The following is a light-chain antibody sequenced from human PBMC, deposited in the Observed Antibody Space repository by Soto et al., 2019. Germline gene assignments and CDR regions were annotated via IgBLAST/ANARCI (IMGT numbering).Light chain of an antibody. Sequence: QSVLTQPPSVSAAPGQTVTISCSGSSSNIGNNYVSWYQRLPGTAPKLLIYYNNERPSGIPDRFSGSKSGTSATLGITGLQTGDEADYYCGTWDTSLSAVVFGGGTKVTVL. CDR1: SSNIGNNY. CDR2: YNN. J-gene: IGLJ2*01. V-gene: IGLV1-51*01. CDR3: GTWDTSLSAVV.